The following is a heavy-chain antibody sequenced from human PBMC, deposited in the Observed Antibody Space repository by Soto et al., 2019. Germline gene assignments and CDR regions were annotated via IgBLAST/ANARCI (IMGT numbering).Heavy chain of an antibody. D-gene: IGHD5-12*01. Sequence: QVQLVQSGAEVKKPGASVTVSCRSSGDTFNDYYIHWVRQAPGQGLEWMGWINPNGGVTKYAQKFKGWVNMTRDTSIRTVYVQLSRLRSEDTAVYYCARESGGATATLDYYYFYMDVWGTGTTVTVSS. CDR1: GDTFNDYY. J-gene: IGHJ6*03. CDR3: ARESGGATATLDYYYFYMDV. V-gene: IGHV1-2*04. CDR2: INPNGGVT.